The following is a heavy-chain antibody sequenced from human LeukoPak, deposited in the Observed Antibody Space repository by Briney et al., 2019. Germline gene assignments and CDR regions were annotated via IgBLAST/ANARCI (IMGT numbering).Heavy chain of an antibody. CDR1: GYTFTSYD. Sequence: ASVKVSCKASGYTFTSYDINWVRQATGQGLEWMGWMNPNSGNTGYAQKFQGRVTMTRNTSISTAYMELSSLRSEDTAVYYCARGGAAAGTSDYWGQGTLVTVSS. CDR3: ARGGAAAGTSDY. J-gene: IGHJ4*02. CDR2: MNPNSGNT. D-gene: IGHD6-13*01. V-gene: IGHV1-8*01.